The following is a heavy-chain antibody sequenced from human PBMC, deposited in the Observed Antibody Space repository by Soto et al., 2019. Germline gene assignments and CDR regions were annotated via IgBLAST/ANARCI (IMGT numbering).Heavy chain of an antibody. V-gene: IGHV3-23*01. CDR2: LSRGGGST. D-gene: IGHD5-12*01. J-gene: IGHJ3*02. CDR1: GFTYSSHG. Sequence: EAQLLESGGELIQPGGSLRLSCAASGFTYSSHGMSWVRQAPGKGLECIAGLSRGGGSTYYADSVKGRFTISRDNSKNTLDLIMNSLRVEDTALYYCARDGQYRTDGFDIWGQGTMVTVSS. CDR3: ARDGQYRTDGFDI.